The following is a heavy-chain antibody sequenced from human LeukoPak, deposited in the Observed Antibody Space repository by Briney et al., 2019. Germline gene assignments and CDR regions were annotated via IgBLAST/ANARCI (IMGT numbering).Heavy chain of an antibody. J-gene: IGHJ5*02. D-gene: IGHD3-22*01. CDR3: AILPPYDSSGWYWFDP. Sequence: ASVKVSCKASGGTFSSYAISWVRQAPGQGLEWMGGIIPIFGTANYAQKFQGRVTITADKSTSTAYMELSSLRSEDTAVYYCAILPPYDSSGWYWFDPWGQGTLSPSPQ. CDR1: GGTFSSYA. V-gene: IGHV1-69*06. CDR2: IIPIFGTA.